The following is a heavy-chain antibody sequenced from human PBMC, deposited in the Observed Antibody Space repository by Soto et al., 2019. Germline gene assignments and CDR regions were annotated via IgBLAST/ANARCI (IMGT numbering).Heavy chain of an antibody. CDR2: ISGSGGST. Sequence: GGSLRLSCAASGFTFSSYAMSWVRQAPGKGLEWVSAISGSGGSTYYADTVKGRFTISRDNSKNSLYLQMNSLRAEDTAVYYCARRPFWEWLLYIDYWGQGTLVTVSS. CDR1: GFTFSSYA. J-gene: IGHJ4*02. D-gene: IGHD3-3*01. V-gene: IGHV3-23*01. CDR3: ARRPFWEWLLYIDY.